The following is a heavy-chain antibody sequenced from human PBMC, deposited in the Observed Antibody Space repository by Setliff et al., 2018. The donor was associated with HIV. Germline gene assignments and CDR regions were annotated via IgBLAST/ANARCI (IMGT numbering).Heavy chain of an antibody. CDR3: ATGAAKYQLRSDY. D-gene: IGHD2-2*01. V-gene: IGHV1-18*01. J-gene: IGHJ4*02. Sequence: ASVKVSCKASGYSFTSYALSWLRQAPGQGLEWMGWISAYSGDTDYAQNLRGRVTLTTDTSTSTAYMELRSLRPDDTAVYYCATGAAKYQLRSDYWGQGTLVTVSS. CDR2: ISAYSGDT. CDR1: GYSFTSYA.